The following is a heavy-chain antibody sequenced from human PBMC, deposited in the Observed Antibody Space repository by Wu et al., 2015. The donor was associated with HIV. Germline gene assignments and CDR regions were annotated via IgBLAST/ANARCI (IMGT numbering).Heavy chain of an antibody. D-gene: IGHD3-9*01. CDR1: GGGLNSYA. Sequence: QVQLVQSGAEVKKPGSSVKVSCKTSGGGLNSYAISWVRQAPGQGLEWMGGVIPVIGTPNYAQKFQGRVTLTSDESTTTAYMEVNNLTSEDTAVYYCARGLRDILTGYYSAFEYWGQGSLVTVSS. CDR3: ARGLRDILTGYYSAFEY. CDR2: VIPVIGTP. J-gene: IGHJ4*02. V-gene: IGHV1-69*05.